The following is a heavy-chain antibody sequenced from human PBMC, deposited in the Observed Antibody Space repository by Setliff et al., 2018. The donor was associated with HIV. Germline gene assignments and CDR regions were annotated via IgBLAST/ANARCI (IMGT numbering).Heavy chain of an antibody. D-gene: IGHD5-12*01. CDR2: ISSSGSTI. V-gene: IGHV3-11*01. CDR1: GFTFSDYY. J-gene: IGHJ6*02. Sequence: GGSLRLSCAASGFTFSDYYMSWIRQAPGKGLEWVSYISSSGSTIYYADSVKGRFTISRDNAKNSLYLQMNSLRAEDTAVYYCARGRMATMGTYNGYYYYGMDVWGQGTTVTVS. CDR3: ARGRMATMGTYNGYYYYGMDV.